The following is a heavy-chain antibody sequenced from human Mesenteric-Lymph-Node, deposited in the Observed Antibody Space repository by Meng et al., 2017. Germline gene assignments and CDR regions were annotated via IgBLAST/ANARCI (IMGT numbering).Heavy chain of an antibody. Sequence: QVDVQQWGGGLLKPSETQSLPVAVSGGSFSGFYRSWIRQPPGKGLEWIGEINHSGSNNYNTSLKSRVVISEDRFKNQFSLNLSSVTAADTAVYYCARSPYSGSALPFFDYWGQGSLVTVSS. CDR1: GGSFSGFY. CDR2: INHSGSN. V-gene: IGHV4-34*01. J-gene: IGHJ4*02. CDR3: ARSPYSGSALPFFDY. D-gene: IGHD1-26*01.